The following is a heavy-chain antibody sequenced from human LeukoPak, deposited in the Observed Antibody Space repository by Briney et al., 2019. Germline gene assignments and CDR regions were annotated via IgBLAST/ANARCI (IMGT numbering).Heavy chain of an antibody. J-gene: IGHJ3*02. CDR1: GGSISSGDYY. CDR3: AAPTVTTQGDFDI. Sequence: SQTLSLTCTVSGGSISSGDYYWSWIRQHPGKGLEWIGYIYYSGSTYYNPSLKSRVTISVDTSKNQFSLKLSSVTAADTAVYYCAAPTVTTQGDFDIWGQGTMVTVSS. CDR2: IYYSGST. V-gene: IGHV4-30-4*01. D-gene: IGHD4-17*01.